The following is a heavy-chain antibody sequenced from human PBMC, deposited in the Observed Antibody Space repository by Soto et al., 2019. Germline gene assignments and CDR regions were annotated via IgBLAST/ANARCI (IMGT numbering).Heavy chain of an antibody. CDR3: ARDPLGDCSGGSCYEDY. J-gene: IGHJ4*02. CDR2: IIPIFGTA. D-gene: IGHD2-15*01. V-gene: IGHV1-69*01. Sequence: QVQLVQSGAEVKKPGSSVKVSCTASGGTFSSYAISWVRQAPGQGLDWMGGIIPIFGTANYAQKFQGRVTITADESTSTAYMELSSLRSEDTAVYYCARDPLGDCSGGSCYEDYWGQGTLVTVSS. CDR1: GGTFSSYA.